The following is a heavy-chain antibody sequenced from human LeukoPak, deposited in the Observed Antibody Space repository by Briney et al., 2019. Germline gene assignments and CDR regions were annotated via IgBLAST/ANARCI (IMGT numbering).Heavy chain of an antibody. V-gene: IGHV3-66*01. D-gene: IGHD4-11*01. Sequence: GGSLRLSCAASGXTVSSNYMSWVRQAPGKGLEWVSVIYSGGSTYYADSVKGRFTISRDNSKNTLYLQMNSLRDEDTAVYYCARATTPRDGMDVWGQGTTVTVSS. J-gene: IGHJ6*02. CDR3: ARATTPRDGMDV. CDR1: GXTVSSNY. CDR2: IYSGGST.